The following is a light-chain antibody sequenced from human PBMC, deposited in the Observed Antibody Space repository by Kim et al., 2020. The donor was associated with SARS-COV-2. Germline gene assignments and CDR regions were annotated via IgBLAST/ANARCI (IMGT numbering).Light chain of an antibody. J-gene: IGKJ1*01. Sequence: ASVGDRVTVTCRTSQSISSWLAWYQKKPGRAPKVLIYDASSLESGVPSRFSGSGSGTEFTLTISSLQPDDFATYYCQQYNSYPLTFGQGTKVDIK. CDR3: QQYNSYPLT. CDR1: QSISSW. V-gene: IGKV1-5*01. CDR2: DAS.